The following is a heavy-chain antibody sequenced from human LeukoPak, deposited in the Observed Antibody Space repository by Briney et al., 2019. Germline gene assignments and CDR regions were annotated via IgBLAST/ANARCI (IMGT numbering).Heavy chain of an antibody. CDR3: ARDSVRGAYDY. J-gene: IGHJ4*02. Sequence: PGGSLRLSCAASGFTVSSNYMSWVRQAPGKRLEWVSVIYSGGSTYYADSVKGRFTISRDNSKNTLYLQMNSLRAEDTAVYYCARDSVRGAYDYWGQGTLVTVSS. CDR2: IYSGGST. D-gene: IGHD3-10*01. V-gene: IGHV3-66*01. CDR1: GFTVSSNY.